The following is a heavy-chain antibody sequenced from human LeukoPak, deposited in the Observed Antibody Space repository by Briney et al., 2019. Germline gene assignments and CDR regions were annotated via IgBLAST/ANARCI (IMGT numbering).Heavy chain of an antibody. J-gene: IGHJ4*02. CDR3: AIDDFWRGYYPKDY. D-gene: IGHD3-3*01. CDR1: GYSISSGYY. CDR2: IYHSGST. Sequence: SETLSLTCAVSGYSISSGYYWGWIPQPPGKGLEWIGSIYHSGSTYYNPSLKSRVTISVDTSKNQFSLKLSSVTAADTAVYYCAIDDFWRGYYPKDYWGQGTLVTVSS. V-gene: IGHV4-38-2*01.